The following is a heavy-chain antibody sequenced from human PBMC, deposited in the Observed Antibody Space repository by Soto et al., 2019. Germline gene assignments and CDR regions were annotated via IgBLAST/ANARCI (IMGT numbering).Heavy chain of an antibody. CDR1: GGSFSGYY. CDR2: INHSGST. Sequence: SETLSLTCAVYGGSFSGYYWSWIRHPPGKGLEWIGEINHSGSTNYNPSLKSRVTISVDTSKNQFSLKLSSVTAADTAVYYCARAGGIAVAGTTFDYWGQGTLVTVSS. V-gene: IGHV4-34*01. CDR3: ARAGGIAVAGTTFDY. D-gene: IGHD6-19*01. J-gene: IGHJ4*02.